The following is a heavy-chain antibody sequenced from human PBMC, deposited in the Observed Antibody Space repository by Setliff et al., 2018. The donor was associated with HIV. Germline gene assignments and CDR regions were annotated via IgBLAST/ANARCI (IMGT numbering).Heavy chain of an antibody. V-gene: IGHV3-7*01. D-gene: IGHD3-10*01. CDR3: VRAAESH. CDR1: GFRFRSYW. CDR2: VKQDGTET. J-gene: IGHJ4*02. Sequence: GGSLRLSCAASGFRFRSYWMSWVRQAPGKGLESVANVKQDGTETPYADSVEGRFTISRDDAKNTLYLQMNSLRVEDTAVYYCVRAAESHWGQGTVVTVSS.